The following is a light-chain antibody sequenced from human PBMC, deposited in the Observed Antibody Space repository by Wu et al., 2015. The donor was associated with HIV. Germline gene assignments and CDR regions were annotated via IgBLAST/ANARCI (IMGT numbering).Light chain of an antibody. J-gene: IGKJ1*01. Sequence: EIVMTQSPATLSVSPGERATLSCRASQSINSNLVWYQQKPGQAPRLLIYDASTRATGIPGRFKGSGSGTEFSLTISSLQSEDFAVYSCQQYHRWPRTFGQGTKVEIK. CDR1: QSINSN. CDR2: DAS. V-gene: IGKV3-15*01. CDR3: QQYHRWPRT.